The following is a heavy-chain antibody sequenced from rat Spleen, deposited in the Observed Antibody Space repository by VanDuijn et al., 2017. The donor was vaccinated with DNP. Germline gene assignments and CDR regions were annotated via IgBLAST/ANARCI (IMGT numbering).Heavy chain of an antibody. Sequence: QVQLKESGPGLMQPSETLSLTCTVSGFSLTSNGVGWVRQPLGKGLVWMGTIWAGGSTNYNSAVQSRLSISRDTSKSQVFLKMSSLKTEDTAMYFFARSGFDYWGQGVTVTVSS. CDR2: IWAGGST. J-gene: IGHJ2*01. CDR3: ARSGFDY. CDR1: GFSLTSNG. D-gene: IGHD1-4*01. V-gene: IGHV2-72*01.